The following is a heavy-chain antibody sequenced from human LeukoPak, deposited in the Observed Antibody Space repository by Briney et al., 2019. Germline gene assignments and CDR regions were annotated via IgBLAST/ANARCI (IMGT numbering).Heavy chain of an antibody. V-gene: IGHV4-39*01. CDR2: VYYSGST. D-gene: IGHD3-22*01. CDR3: ARSGSSSGYLFDY. CDR1: GGSISSRSYY. Sequence: PSETLSLTCTVSGGSISSRSYYWGWIRQPPGKGLEWIGSVYYSGSTYYNPSLKSRVTISVDTSKNLFSLKLSSVTAADTAVYYCARSGSSSGYLFDYWGQGTLVTVSS. J-gene: IGHJ4*02.